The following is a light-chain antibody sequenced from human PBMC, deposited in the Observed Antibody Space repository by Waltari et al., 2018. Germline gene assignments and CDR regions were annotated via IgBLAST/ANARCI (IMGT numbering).Light chain of an antibody. CDR2: RAS. J-gene: IGKJ1*01. CDR3: QQYNIWPWT. CDR1: QSAKTG. V-gene: IGKV3D-15*01. Sequence: EVVMTQSPATLSVSPGERVSLSCRASQSAKTGLAGYQQTPGQAPRLLIYRASTRAAGVPDRFSGSGSGTEFTLTISSLQSEDSAIYYCQQYNIWPWTFGPGTNVDIK.